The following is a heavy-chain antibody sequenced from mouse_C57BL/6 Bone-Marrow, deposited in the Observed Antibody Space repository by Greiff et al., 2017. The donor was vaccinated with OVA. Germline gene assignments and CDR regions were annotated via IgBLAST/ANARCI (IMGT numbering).Heavy chain of an antibody. V-gene: IGHV1-31*01. Sequence: VQLQQSGPELVKPGASVKISCKASGYSFTGYYMHWVKQSHGNILDWIGYIYPYNGVSSYNQKFKGKATLTVDKSSSTAYMELRSLTSEDSAVYYCATHYYYGSSYDYAMDYWGQGTSVTVSS. J-gene: IGHJ4*01. CDR1: GYSFTGYY. D-gene: IGHD1-1*01. CDR2: IYPYNGVS. CDR3: ATHYYYGSSYDYAMDY.